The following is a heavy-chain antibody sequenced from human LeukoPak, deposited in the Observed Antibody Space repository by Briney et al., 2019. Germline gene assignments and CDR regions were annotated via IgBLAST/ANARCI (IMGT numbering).Heavy chain of an antibody. CDR3: AKPRGSGSYYTFLPFDY. CDR2: ISYDGSNK. CDR1: GFTFSSYA. D-gene: IGHD3-10*01. V-gene: IGHV3-30*18. J-gene: IGHJ4*02. Sequence: PGRSLRLSCAASGFTFSSYAMHWVRQAPGKGLEWVAVISYDGSNKYYADSVKGRFTISRDNSKNTLYLQMNSLRAEDTAVYYCAKPRGSGSYYTFLPFDYWGQGTLVTVSS.